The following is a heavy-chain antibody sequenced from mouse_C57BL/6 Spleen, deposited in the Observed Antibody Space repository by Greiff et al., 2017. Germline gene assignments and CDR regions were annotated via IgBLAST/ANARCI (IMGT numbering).Heavy chain of an antibody. CDR3: ASENYSNWAMGY. V-gene: IGHV1-39*01. Sequence: EVQLQQSGPELVKPGASVKISCKASGYSFTDYNMNWVKQSNGKSLEWIGVINPNYGTTSYHQKFKGKATLTVDQSSSTAYMQLNSLTSEDTAVYYCASENYSNWAMGYGGQGTTVTVAT. J-gene: IGHJ4*01. CDR1: GYSFTDYN. D-gene: IGHD2-5*01. CDR2: INPNYGTT.